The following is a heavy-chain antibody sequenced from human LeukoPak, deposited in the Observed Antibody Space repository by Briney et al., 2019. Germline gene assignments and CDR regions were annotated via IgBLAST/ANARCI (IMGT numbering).Heavy chain of an antibody. CDR3: ARDSSGQLNNDY. V-gene: IGHV3-21*01. Sequence: GGSLRLSCAASGFTFSSYNMNWVRQAPGKGLEWVSSISTSSSYIYYADSVKGRFTISRDNAKNSLYLQMNSLKAEDTAVYYCARDSSGQLNNDYWGQGTLVTVSS. CDR1: GFTFSSYN. D-gene: IGHD6-19*01. CDR2: ISTSSSYI. J-gene: IGHJ4*02.